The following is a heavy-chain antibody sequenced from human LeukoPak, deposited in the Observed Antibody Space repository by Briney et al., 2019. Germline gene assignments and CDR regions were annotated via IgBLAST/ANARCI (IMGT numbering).Heavy chain of an antibody. J-gene: IGHJ4*02. CDR1: GFTFSDYS. CDR2: IRYDGNNE. CDR3: AKGAAGKSESSGYPPYFDY. V-gene: IGHV3-30*02. Sequence: GGSLRLSCAASGFTFSDYSMHWVRQAPGKGLNWVAFIRYDGNNEYYADSVKGRFTISRDNSKNMLYLEMNSLSTEDTAVYYCAKGAAGKSESSGYPPYFDYWGQGTLVTVSS. D-gene: IGHD3-22*01.